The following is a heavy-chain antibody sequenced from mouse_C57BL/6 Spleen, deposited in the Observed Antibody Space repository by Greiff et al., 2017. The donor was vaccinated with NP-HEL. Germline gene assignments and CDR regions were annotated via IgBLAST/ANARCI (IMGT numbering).Heavy chain of an antibody. Sequence: EVMLVESEGGLVQPGSSMKLSCTASGFTFSDYYMAWVRQVPEKGLEWVANINYDGSSTYYLDSLKSRFIISRDNAKNILYLQMSSLKSEDTATYYCAREEIYYDYERYFEVWGTGTTVTVSS. J-gene: IGHJ1*03. CDR3: AREEIYYDYERYFEV. V-gene: IGHV5-16*01. CDR2: INYDGSST. CDR1: GFTFSDYY. D-gene: IGHD2-4*01.